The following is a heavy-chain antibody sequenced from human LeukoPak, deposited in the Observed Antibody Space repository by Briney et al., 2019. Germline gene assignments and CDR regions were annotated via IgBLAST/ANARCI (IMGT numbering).Heavy chain of an antibody. V-gene: IGHV4-61*02. CDR3: ARAATVTNEGYYYYYMDV. D-gene: IGHD4-17*01. CDR2: IYTSGST. Sequence: PSQTLSLTCTVSGGSISSGSYYWSWIRQPAGKGLEWIGRIYTSGSTNYNPSLKSRVTMSVDTSKNQFSLKLSSVTAADTAVYYCARAATVTNEGYYYYYMDVWGKGTTVTISS. CDR1: GGSISSGSYY. J-gene: IGHJ6*03.